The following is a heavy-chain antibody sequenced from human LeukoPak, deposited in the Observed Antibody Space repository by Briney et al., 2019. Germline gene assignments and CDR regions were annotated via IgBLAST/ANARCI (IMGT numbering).Heavy chain of an antibody. J-gene: IGHJ4*02. CDR1: GFTFSSYA. CDR3: AKKVIEWLRFGSYFDY. Sequence: GGSLRLSCAASGFTFSSYAMSWVRQAPGKGLEWVSAISGSGGSTYYADSVKGRFTISRDKSKNTLYLQMNSLRAEDTAVYYCAKKVIEWLRFGSYFDYWGQGTLVTVSS. D-gene: IGHD5-12*01. V-gene: IGHV3-23*01. CDR2: ISGSGGST.